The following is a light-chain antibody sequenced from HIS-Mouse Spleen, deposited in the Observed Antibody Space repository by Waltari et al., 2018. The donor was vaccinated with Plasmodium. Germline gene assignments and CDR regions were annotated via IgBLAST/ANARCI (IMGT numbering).Light chain of an antibody. V-gene: IGLV1-44*01. CDR2: SNN. J-gene: IGLJ2*01. CDR3: AAWDDSLNGVV. Sequence: QSVLTQPPSASGTPGQRVTISCSGSIPSIGSNPVNWYQQLPGTAPKLLIHSNNQRPSGVPDRFSGSKSGTSASLAISGLQSEDEADYYCAAWDDSLNGVVFAGGTKLTVL. CDR1: IPSIGSNP.